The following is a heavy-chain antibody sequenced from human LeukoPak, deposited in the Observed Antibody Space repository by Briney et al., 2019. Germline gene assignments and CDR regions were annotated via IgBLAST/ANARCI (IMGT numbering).Heavy chain of an antibody. CDR3: ARDGMTTVTPAYWFDP. CDR1: GYTFTGYY. V-gene: IGHV1-2*02. CDR2: IKPNSGGT. D-gene: IGHD4-17*01. Sequence: GASVKVSCKASGYTFTGYYMHWVRQAPGQGLEWMGWIKPNSGGTNYAQKFQGRVTMTRDTSISTAYMELSSLRSEDTAVYYCARDGMTTVTPAYWFDPWGQGTLVTVSS. J-gene: IGHJ5*02.